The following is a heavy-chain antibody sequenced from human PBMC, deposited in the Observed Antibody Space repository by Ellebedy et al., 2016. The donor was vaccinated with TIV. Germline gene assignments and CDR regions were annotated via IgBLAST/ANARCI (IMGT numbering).Heavy chain of an antibody. J-gene: IGHJ3*02. Sequence: GESLKISCAASGFTFSSYAMSWVRQAPGKGLEWVSAISGSGGSTYYADSVKGRFTISRDNSKNTLYLQMNSLRAEDTAVYYCAKDKTPNSGSYDDAFDIWGQGTMVTVSS. D-gene: IGHD1-26*01. CDR1: GFTFSSYA. CDR2: ISGSGGST. V-gene: IGHV3-23*01. CDR3: AKDKTPNSGSYDDAFDI.